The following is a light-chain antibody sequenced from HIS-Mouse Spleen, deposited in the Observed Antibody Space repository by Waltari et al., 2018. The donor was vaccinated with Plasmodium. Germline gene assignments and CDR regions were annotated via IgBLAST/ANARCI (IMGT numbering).Light chain of an antibody. J-gene: IGLJ2*01. CDR2: EVS. CDR1: SSSVGGYTS. CDR3: SSYAGSNNLV. V-gene: IGLV2-8*01. Sequence: QSALTQPPSSSGSPGQSVTISCPGPSSSVGGYTSVSWYQQHPGKAPKLMIYEVSKRPSGVPDRFSGSKSGNTASLTVSGLQAEDEADYYCSSYAGSNNLVFGGGTKLTVL.